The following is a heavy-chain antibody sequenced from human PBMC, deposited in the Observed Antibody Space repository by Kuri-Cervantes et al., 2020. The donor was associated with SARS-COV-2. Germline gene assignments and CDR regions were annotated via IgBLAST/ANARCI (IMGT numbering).Heavy chain of an antibody. D-gene: IGHD6-13*01. CDR1: GYTFTSYY. V-gene: IGHV1-46*01. CDR3: AGAAAGTEAFDY. Sequence: ASVKVSCKASGYTFTSYYMHWVRQAPGQGLEWMGIINPSGGSTGYAQKFQGRVTMTRDTSTSTVYMELSSLRSEDTAVYYCAGAAAGTEAFDYWGQGTLVTVSS. CDR2: INPSGGST. J-gene: IGHJ4*02.